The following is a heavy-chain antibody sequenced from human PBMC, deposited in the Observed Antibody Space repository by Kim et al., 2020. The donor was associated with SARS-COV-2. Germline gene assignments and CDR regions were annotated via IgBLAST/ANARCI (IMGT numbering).Heavy chain of an antibody. CDR1: GYTFTSYG. V-gene: IGHV1-18*01. CDR3: ARDPPKSYYYDSSGYPVGRYGMDV. J-gene: IGHJ6*02. Sequence: ASVKVSCKASGYTFTSYGISWVRQAPGQGLEWMGWISAYNGNTNYAQKLQGRVTMTTDTSTSTAYMELRSLRSDDTAVYYCARDPPKSYYYDSSGYPVGRYGMDVWGQGTTVTVSS. D-gene: IGHD3-22*01. CDR2: ISAYNGNT.